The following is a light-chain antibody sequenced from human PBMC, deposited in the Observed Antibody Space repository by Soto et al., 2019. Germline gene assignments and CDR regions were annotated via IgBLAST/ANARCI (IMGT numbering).Light chain of an antibody. CDR2: LEGSGSY. J-gene: IGLJ3*02. CDR1: SGHSSYI. V-gene: IGLV4-60*02. CDR3: ETWDSNTRV. Sequence: QSVLTQSSSASASPGSSVKLTCTLSSGHSSYIIAWHQQQPGKAPRYLMKLEGSGSYNKGSGVRDRFSGSSSGADRYLTISNLQFEDEADYYCETWDSNTRVFGGGTKVTVL.